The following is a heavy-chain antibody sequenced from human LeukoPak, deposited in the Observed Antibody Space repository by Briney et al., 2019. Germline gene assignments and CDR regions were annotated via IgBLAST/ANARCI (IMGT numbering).Heavy chain of an antibody. Sequence: GGSLRLSCAASGFTFGSFSMNWVRQAPGKGLEWVSAIYPSGDSTYYADSVKGRFTISGDNSRNTLYLQMHSLSAEDTAVYYCAKDVKPDSGRDVDYWGQGTLVTVSS. D-gene: IGHD6-19*01. CDR3: AKDVKPDSGRDVDY. CDR2: IYPSGDST. J-gene: IGHJ4*02. V-gene: IGHV3-23*01. CDR1: GFTFGSFS.